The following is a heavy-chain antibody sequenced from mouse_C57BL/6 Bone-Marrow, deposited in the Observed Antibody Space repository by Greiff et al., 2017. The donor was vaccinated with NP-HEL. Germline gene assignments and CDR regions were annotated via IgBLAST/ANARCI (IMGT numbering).Heavy chain of an antibody. D-gene: IGHD1-1*01. V-gene: IGHV1-64*01. J-gene: IGHJ2*01. Sequence: VKLQQSGAELVKPGASVKLSCKASGYTFTSYWMHWVKQRPGQGLEWIGMIHPNSGSTNYNEKFKSKATLTVDKSSSTAYMQRSSLTSEDAAVYYCARYPTTVYYCDYWGQGTTLTVSS. CDR2: IHPNSGST. CDR1: GYTFTSYW. CDR3: ARYPTTVYYCDY.